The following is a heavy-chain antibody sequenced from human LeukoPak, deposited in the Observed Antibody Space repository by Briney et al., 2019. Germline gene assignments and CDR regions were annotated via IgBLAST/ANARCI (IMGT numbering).Heavy chain of an antibody. CDR1: GGSFSGYY. CDR3: ARPNTIFGVVKTNWFDP. Sequence: SETLSLTCAVYGGSFSGYYWSWIRQPPGEGLEWIGEINHSGSTNYNPSLKSRVTISVDTSKNQFSLKLSSVTAADTAVYYCARPNTIFGVVKTNWFDPWGQGTLVTASS. D-gene: IGHD3-3*01. J-gene: IGHJ5*02. CDR2: INHSGST. V-gene: IGHV4-34*01.